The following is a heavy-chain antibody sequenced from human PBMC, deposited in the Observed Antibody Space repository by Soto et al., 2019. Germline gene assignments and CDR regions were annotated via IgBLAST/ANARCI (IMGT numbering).Heavy chain of an antibody. D-gene: IGHD2-21*02. CDR1: GFTFSNDW. Sequence: EVHLVESGGGLVQPGGSLTLSCAASGFTFSNDWMHWVRQVPGKGLVWVSGITSDGRNTCYADSVKGRFTISRDNAKNTLYLKMSSLGVEATALYYCTSLVAVTAINYWGQGTLVTVSS. CDR2: ITSDGRNT. CDR3: TSLVAVTAINY. J-gene: IGHJ4*02. V-gene: IGHV3-74*01.